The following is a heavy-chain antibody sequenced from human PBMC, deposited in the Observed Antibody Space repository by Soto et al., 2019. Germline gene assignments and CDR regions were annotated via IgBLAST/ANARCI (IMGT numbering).Heavy chain of an antibody. Sequence: QVQLVESGGGLVKPGGSLRLSCAASGFTFSDYSMSWIRQAPGKGQEWVSYISSSSRYTNYEDSVRVRFTISRDNAKNSLYLQMNSLRAEDTAVYYCARDPAGHTARVDYWCQGTLVTVSS. D-gene: IGHD5-18*01. V-gene: IGHV3-11*05. CDR2: ISSSSRYT. J-gene: IGHJ4*02. CDR3: ARDPAGHTARVDY. CDR1: GFTFSDYS.